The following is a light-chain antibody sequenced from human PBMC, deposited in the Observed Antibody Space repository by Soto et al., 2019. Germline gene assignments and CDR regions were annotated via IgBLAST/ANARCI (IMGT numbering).Light chain of an antibody. V-gene: IGLV2-23*02. J-gene: IGLJ3*02. CDR1: SSDVGSYNF. CDR3: CSYAGNSGV. Sequence: QSALTQPASVSGSPGQSIIISCTGTSSDVGSYNFVSWYQQHPGKAPKLMIYEVCKRPSGVSNRFSGSKSGNTASLTISGLQPEDEADYYCCSYAGNSGVFGGGTKVTVL. CDR2: EVC.